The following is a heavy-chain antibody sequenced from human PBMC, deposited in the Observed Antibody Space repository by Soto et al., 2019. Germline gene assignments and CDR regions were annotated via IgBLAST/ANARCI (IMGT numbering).Heavy chain of an antibody. J-gene: IGHJ3*02. V-gene: IGHV4-34*01. CDR3: ARVERGTATTVVDAFDI. D-gene: IGHD1-1*01. CDR1: GGSVNSGNYY. CDR2: MSHSGGT. Sequence: QVQLQQWGAGLLKPSETLSLTCAVFGGSVNSGNYYWSWIRQPPGKGLEWIGEMSHSGGTHFNPSPKSRVTISVDTSKNQSSLKMSSVTAADPALYYCARVERGTATTVVDAFDIWGPGTMVTVSS.